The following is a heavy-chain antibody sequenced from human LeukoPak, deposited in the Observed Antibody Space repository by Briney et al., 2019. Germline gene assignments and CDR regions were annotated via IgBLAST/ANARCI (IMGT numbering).Heavy chain of an antibody. CDR2: IYSGGTI. Sequence: PGGSLRLSCAASGFTVSTNYMTWVRQAPGKGLEWVSVIYSGGTIKSADSVKGRFTTSRDNSKNTLYLQMDSLRAEDTAIYYCAREKTGTDGYNHGFDYWGQGTLVTVPS. V-gene: IGHV3-53*01. D-gene: IGHD5-24*01. J-gene: IGHJ4*02. CDR3: AREKTGTDGYNHGFDY. CDR1: GFTVSTNY.